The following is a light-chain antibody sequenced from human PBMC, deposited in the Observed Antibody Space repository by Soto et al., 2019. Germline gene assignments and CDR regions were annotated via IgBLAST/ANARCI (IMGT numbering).Light chain of an antibody. CDR3: QQYYSFPIT. V-gene: IGKV1-39*01. CDR2: AAS. CDR1: QSISSY. Sequence: DIQRTQSTSSLYASVGDRVTITCRASQSISSYLNWYQQKPGKAPKLLIYAASSLQSGVPSRFSGSGSGTDFTLTISCLQSEDFATYYCQQYYSFPITFGQGTRLEI. J-gene: IGKJ5*01.